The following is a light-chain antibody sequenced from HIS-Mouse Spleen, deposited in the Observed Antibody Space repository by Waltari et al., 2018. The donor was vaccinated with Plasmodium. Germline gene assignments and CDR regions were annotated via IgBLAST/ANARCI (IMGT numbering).Light chain of an antibody. Sequence: QSALTQPRPVSGSPGQSFPISCTGTSRHGGVFNYVSWYPQHPGKAPQLMIYDVSKRPSGVPDRFSGSKSGNTASLTISGLQAEDEADYYCCSYAGSYTFVFGTGTKVTVL. J-gene: IGLJ1*01. V-gene: IGLV2-11*01. CDR2: DVS. CDR1: SRHGGVFNY. CDR3: CSYAGSYTFV.